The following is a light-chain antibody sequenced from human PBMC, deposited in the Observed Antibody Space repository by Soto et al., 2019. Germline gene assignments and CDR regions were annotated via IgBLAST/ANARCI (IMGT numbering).Light chain of an antibody. V-gene: IGKV1-6*01. Sequence: AIQMTQSPSSLSASVGDRVTITCRASQGIRNDLGWYQQKPGKAHKLLIYAASSLQSGVPSRFSGSGSGTDFTLTISSLQPEDFATYYCLHDYNYPRTFGQGTKVEIK. CDR2: AAS. J-gene: IGKJ1*01. CDR1: QGIRND. CDR3: LHDYNYPRT.